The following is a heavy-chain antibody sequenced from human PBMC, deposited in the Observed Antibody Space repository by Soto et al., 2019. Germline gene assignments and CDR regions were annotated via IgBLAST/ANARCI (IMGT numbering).Heavy chain of an antibody. CDR1: GGTFSSYA. CDR2: IIPIFGTA. Sequence: QVQLVQSGAEVKKPGSSVKVSCKASGGTFSSYAISWVRQAPGQGIEWMGGIIPIFGTANYAQKFQGRVTITADESTSTAYMELSSLRSEDTAVYYCARDLLGYCSSTSCSGDYYYGMDVWGQGTTVTVSS. D-gene: IGHD2-2*01. V-gene: IGHV1-69*01. J-gene: IGHJ6*02. CDR3: ARDLLGYCSSTSCSGDYYYGMDV.